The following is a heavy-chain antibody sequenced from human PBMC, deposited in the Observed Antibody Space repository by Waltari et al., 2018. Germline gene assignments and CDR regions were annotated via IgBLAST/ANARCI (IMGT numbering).Heavy chain of an antibody. Sequence: EVQLVESGGGLVKPGGSLRLSCTASGLTLSSYTMNWVRQAPGKGLEWVAYINQDGSEKYYVDSVKGRFTISRDNAKNSLYLQMNSLRAEDTAVYYCAREALYDFWSGYPDYWGQGTLVTVSS. D-gene: IGHD3-3*01. J-gene: IGHJ4*02. CDR1: GLTLSSYT. V-gene: IGHV3-7*01. CDR2: INQDGSEK. CDR3: AREALYDFWSGYPDY.